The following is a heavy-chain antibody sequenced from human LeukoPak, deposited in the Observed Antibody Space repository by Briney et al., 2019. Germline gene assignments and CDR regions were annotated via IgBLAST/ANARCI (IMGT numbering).Heavy chain of an antibody. CDR2: IYYSGST. J-gene: IGHJ5*02. CDR3: ARHKSRYCSGGSCYSGMYNWFDP. Sequence: SETLSLTCTVSGGSISSSSYYWGWIRQPPGKGLEWIGGIYYSGSTYYNPSLKSRVTISVDTSKNQFSLKLSSVTAADTAVYYCARHKSRYCSGGSCYSGMYNWFDPWGQGTLVTVSS. D-gene: IGHD2-15*01. CDR1: GGSISSSSYY. V-gene: IGHV4-39*01.